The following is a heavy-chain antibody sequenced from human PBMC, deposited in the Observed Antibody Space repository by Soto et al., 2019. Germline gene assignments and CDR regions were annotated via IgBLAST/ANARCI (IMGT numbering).Heavy chain of an antibody. CDR2: ISYDGSNK. D-gene: IGHD3-3*01. V-gene: IGHV3-30-3*01. J-gene: IGHJ4*02. CDR1: GFTFSSYA. CDR3: ASLITIFGVATGRFDY. Sequence: GGSLRLSCAASGFTFSSYAMHRVRQAPGKGLEWVAVISYDGSNKYYADSVKGRFTISRDNSKNTLYLQMNSLRAEDTAVYYCASLITIFGVATGRFDYWGQGTLVTVSS.